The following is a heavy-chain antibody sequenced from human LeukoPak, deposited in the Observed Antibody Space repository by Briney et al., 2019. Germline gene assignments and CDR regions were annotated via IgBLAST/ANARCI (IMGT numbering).Heavy chain of an antibody. CDR1: GGSISSYY. Sequence: SETLSLTCTVSGGSISSYYWSWIRQPPGKGLEWIGYIYYSGSTNYNPSLKSRVTMSVDTSKNQFSLKLSSVTAADTAVYYCARHLYSSGWSLFDYWGQGTLVTVSS. D-gene: IGHD6-19*01. V-gene: IGHV4-59*08. J-gene: IGHJ4*02. CDR3: ARHLYSSGWSLFDY. CDR2: IYYSGST.